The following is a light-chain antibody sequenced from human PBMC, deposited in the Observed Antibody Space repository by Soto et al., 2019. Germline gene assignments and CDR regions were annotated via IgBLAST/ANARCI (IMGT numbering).Light chain of an antibody. V-gene: IGLV1-40*01. CDR1: NSNIGAGYD. CDR2: ANH. J-gene: IGLJ2*01. CDR3: QSYDSSLSGSRV. Sequence: QPVLTQPPSVSGAPGQRVTISCTGSNSNIGAGYDVHWYQQLPGTAPKLLIYANHNRPSGVPDRFSGSKSATSASLAITGLQAEDEADYYCQSYDSSLSGSRVFGGGTQLTVL.